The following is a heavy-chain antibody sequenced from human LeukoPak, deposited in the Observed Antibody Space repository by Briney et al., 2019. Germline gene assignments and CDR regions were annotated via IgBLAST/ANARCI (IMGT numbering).Heavy chain of an antibody. J-gene: IGHJ6*02. CDR3: ARLSDFWSDNYYYYGMDV. CDR1: GGSISSYY. Sequence: SETLSLTCTVSGGSISSYYWSWIRQPPGKGLEWIGYIYYSGSTNYNPSLKSRVTMSVDTSKNQFSLKLSSVTAADTAVYYCARLSDFWSDNYYYYGMDVWGQGTTVTVSS. V-gene: IGHV4-59*01. D-gene: IGHD3-3*01. CDR2: IYYSGST.